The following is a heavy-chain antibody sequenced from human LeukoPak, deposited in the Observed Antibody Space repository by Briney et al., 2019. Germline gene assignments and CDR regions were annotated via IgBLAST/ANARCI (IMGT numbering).Heavy chain of an antibody. CDR2: ISGTGGST. V-gene: IGHV3-23*01. Sequence: PGGSLRLSCAASGFTFSSYAMSWVRQAPGKGLEWVSTISGTGGSTYYADSVKGRFTISRDNSKNTLYPQMNSLRAEDPSVYYCANFPAVSTRSFDAWGQGTLVTVYS. J-gene: IGHJ4*02. CDR3: ANFPAVSTRSFDA. D-gene: IGHD5/OR15-5a*01. CDR1: GFTFSSYA.